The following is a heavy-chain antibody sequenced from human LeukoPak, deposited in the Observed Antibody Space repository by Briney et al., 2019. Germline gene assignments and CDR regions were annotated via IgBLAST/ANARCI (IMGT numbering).Heavy chain of an antibody. V-gene: IGHV3-21*01. CDR1: GFTFNTYS. J-gene: IGHJ4*02. CDR2: TSGSSSYT. D-gene: IGHD3-22*01. CDR3: ARDTNYYDSSGYYAGSDFDY. Sequence: PGGSLRLSCAASGFTFNTYSLNWVRQAPGKGLEWVSSTSGSSSYTYYSDLVKGRFTISRDDARNSLYLQMNSLRAEDTAVYYCARDTNYYDSSGYYAGSDFDYWGQGTLVTVSS.